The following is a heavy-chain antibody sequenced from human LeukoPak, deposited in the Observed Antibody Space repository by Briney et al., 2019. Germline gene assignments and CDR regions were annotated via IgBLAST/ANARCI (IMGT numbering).Heavy chain of an antibody. J-gene: IGHJ4*02. D-gene: IGHD6-13*01. CDR2: MNPNSGNT. V-gene: IGHV1-8*03. CDR3: ARGRVAAAGDSYDY. CDR1: GYTFTSYD. Sequence: ASVKVSCKASGYTFTSYDINWVRQATGQGLEWMRWMNPNSGNTGYAQKFQGRVTITRNTSISTAYMELSSLRSEDTAVYYCARGRVAAAGDSYDYWGQGTLVTVSS.